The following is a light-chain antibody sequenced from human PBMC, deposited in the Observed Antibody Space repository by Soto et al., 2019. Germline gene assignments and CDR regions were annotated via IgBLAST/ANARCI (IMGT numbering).Light chain of an antibody. Sequence: EIVMTQSPASLSVSPGESATLSCRASQSVSHSLAWYQQKPGQTPRLIIYGSYIRATGIPARFSGSGSATDFNLPISSLQSDDSAIYYCHHYNAWPPYTFGQGTKLEI. CDR1: QSVSHS. CDR2: GSY. J-gene: IGKJ2*01. CDR3: HHYNAWPPYT. V-gene: IGKV3D-15*01.